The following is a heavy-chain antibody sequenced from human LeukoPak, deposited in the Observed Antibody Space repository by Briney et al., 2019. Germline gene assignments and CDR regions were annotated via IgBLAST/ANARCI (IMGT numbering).Heavy chain of an antibody. J-gene: IGHJ5*02. Sequence: RSSETLSLTCTVSGGSISSYYWSWIRQPAGKGLEWIGRIYTSGSTNYNPSLKSRVTMSVDTSKNQFSLKLSSVTAADTAVYYCAGIAAAHNWFDPWGQETLVTVSS. CDR1: GGSISSYY. CDR2: IYTSGST. CDR3: AGIAAAHNWFDP. D-gene: IGHD6-13*01. V-gene: IGHV4-4*07.